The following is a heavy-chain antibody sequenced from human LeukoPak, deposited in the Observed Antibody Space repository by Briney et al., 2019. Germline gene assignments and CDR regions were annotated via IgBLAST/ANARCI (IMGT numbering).Heavy chain of an antibody. CDR2: IYYSGST. Sequence: SETLSLTCTVSGGSISSYYWSWIRQPPGKGLEWIGYIYYSGSTNYNPSLKSRVTISVGTSKNQFSLKLSSVTAANTAVYYCARESRIAARNFDYWGQGTLVTVSS. CDR3: ARESRIAARNFDY. D-gene: IGHD6-6*01. CDR1: GGSISSYY. J-gene: IGHJ4*02. V-gene: IGHV4-59*01.